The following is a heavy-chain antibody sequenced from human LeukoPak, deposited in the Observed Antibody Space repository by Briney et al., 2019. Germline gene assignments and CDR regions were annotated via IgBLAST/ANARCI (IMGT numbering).Heavy chain of an antibody. D-gene: IGHD3-22*01. Sequence: SQTLSLTCAVSGGSISSGGYSWSWIRQPPGKGLEWIGSIYYSGSTYYNPSLKSRVTISVDTSKNQFSLKLSSVTAADTAVYYCAGPDSSGYYGGFDPWGQGTLVTVSS. CDR1: GGSISSGGYS. CDR2: IYYSGST. V-gene: IGHV4-30-2*03. J-gene: IGHJ5*02. CDR3: AGPDSSGYYGGFDP.